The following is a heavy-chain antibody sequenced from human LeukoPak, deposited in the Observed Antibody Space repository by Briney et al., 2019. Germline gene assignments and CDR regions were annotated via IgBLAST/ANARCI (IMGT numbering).Heavy chain of an antibody. J-gene: IGHJ3*02. CDR2: ISSSSSYT. D-gene: IGHD3-3*01. CDR3: ARVGITIFGVSQEAFDI. V-gene: IGHV3-21*01. CDR1: GFTFSSHS. Sequence: GGSLRLSCAASGFTFSSHSMNWVRQAPGRGLEWVSSISSSSSYTYYADSVKGRSTISRDNAKNSLYLQMNSLRAEDTAVYYCARVGITIFGVSQEAFDIWGQGTMVTVSS.